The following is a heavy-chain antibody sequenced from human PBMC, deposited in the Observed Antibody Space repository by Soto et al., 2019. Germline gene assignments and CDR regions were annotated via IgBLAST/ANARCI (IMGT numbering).Heavy chain of an antibody. Sequence: QLLDSGGGLVPPGGSLRLSCAASGYTFSNYAMSWIRQAPGKGLEWVSTIRGNGDGAYYTDSVKGRFTISRDNSKNTLSLQMNSLRVEDMAFYYCAAAGAGSFDLWGQGKRVTVSS. CDR1: GYTFSNYA. CDR3: AAAGAGSFDL. D-gene: IGHD3-10*01. J-gene: IGHJ3*01. V-gene: IGHV3-23*01. CDR2: IRGNGDGA.